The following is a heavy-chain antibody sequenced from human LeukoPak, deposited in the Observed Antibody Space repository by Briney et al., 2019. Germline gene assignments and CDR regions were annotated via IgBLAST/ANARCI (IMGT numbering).Heavy chain of an antibody. J-gene: IGHJ3*02. Sequence: SVKVSCKASGGTFSSYAISWVRQAPGQGLEWMGGIIPIFGTANYAQKFQGRVTITADESTSTAYMELSSLRSEDTAVYYCARMSVDIGDDAFDIWGQGTMVTVSS. V-gene: IGHV1-69*13. D-gene: IGHD2-15*01. CDR3: ARMSVDIGDDAFDI. CDR2: IIPIFGTA. CDR1: GGTFSSYA.